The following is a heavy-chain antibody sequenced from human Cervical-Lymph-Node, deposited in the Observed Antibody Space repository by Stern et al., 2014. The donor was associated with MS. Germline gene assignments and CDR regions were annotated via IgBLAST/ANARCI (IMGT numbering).Heavy chain of an antibody. Sequence: QVQLQESGPGLVKPSETLSLTCTVSGGSFNNYYWSWIRQPPGKGLEWIGYISQAGSTKYNPSLKSRVTISLHTSKKQFSLRLTSVTAADTAVYYCARVDDCSGGTCFSTSWFDPWGQGTLVTVSS. V-gene: IGHV4-59*01. D-gene: IGHD2-15*01. CDR1: GGSFNNYY. J-gene: IGHJ5*02. CDR3: ARVDDCSGGTCFSTSWFDP. CDR2: ISQAGST.